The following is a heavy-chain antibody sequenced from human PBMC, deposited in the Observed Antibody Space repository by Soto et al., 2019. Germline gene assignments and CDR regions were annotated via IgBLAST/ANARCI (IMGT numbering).Heavy chain of an antibody. D-gene: IGHD2-15*01. Sequence: SETLSLTCAVSGGSISSGGYYWGWIRQHPGKGLEWIGYIYYGGSTYYNPSLKSRVTISGGTSKNQFSLKLTSVTAADTAVYYCARVGYCSGGSCYGYYYYYGMDVWGQGTTVTVSS. J-gene: IGHJ6*02. CDR2: IYYGGST. CDR3: ARVGYCSGGSCYGYYYYYGMDV. V-gene: IGHV4-31*11. CDR1: GGSISSGGYY.